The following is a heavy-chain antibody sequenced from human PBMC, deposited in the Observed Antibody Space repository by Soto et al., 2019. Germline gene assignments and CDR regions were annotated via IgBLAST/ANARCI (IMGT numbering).Heavy chain of an antibody. V-gene: IGHV3-33*01. Sequence: QVQLVECGGGVVQPGRSLRLSCAASGFTFSSYGLHWVRQAPGKGLEWVAVIWSDGSKYYADSVKGRFTISRDNSQNTLYLQMNSLRAEDTAVYYCAREFWSGPFDYWGQGTLVTVSS. CDR1: GFTFSSYG. CDR3: AREFWSGPFDY. J-gene: IGHJ4*02. CDR2: IWSDGSK. D-gene: IGHD3-3*01.